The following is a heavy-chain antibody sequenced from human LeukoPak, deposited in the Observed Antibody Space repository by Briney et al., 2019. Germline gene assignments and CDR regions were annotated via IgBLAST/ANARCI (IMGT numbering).Heavy chain of an antibody. CDR3: ARAMVRGVKIFDY. Sequence: GGSLRLSCAASGFTFSSYWMSWVRQPPAKGLEWVANIKQDGSEKYYVDSVKGRFTISRDNAKNSLYLQMNSLRAEDTAVYYCARAMVRGVKIFDYWGQGTLVTVSS. CDR2: IKQDGSEK. V-gene: IGHV3-7*01. D-gene: IGHD3-10*01. J-gene: IGHJ4*02. CDR1: GFTFSSYW.